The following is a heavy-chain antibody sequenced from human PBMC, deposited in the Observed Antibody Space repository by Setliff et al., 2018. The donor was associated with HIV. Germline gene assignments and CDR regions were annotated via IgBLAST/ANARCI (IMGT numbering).Heavy chain of an antibody. D-gene: IGHD1-26*01. CDR2: FYTSGST. J-gene: IGHJ4*02. CDR1: GDSISSGSYY. CDR3: ARDRGSGSWFDF. V-gene: IGHV4-61*02. Sequence: SETLSLTCTVSGDSISSGSYYWSWIRQPAGKGLEWIGRFYTSGSTNYNPSLKSRVTMSVDTSKNQFSLKPSSVTAADTAVYYCARDRGSGSWFDFWGQGTLVTVSS.